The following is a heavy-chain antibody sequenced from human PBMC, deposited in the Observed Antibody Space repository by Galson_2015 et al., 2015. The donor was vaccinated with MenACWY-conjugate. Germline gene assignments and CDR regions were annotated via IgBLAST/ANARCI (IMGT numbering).Heavy chain of an antibody. CDR3: ARLGGNYRTTSHFDY. J-gene: IGHJ4*02. CDR2: INSDGRST. V-gene: IGHV3-74*01. CDR1: GFTFSSYW. Sequence: SLRLSCAASGFTFSSYWMHWVRQAPGKGLVRVSRINSDGRSTSYADSVKGRFTISRDNAKNTLYLQMNSLRAEDTAVYYCARLGGNYRTTSHFDYWGQGTLVTV. D-gene: IGHD1-26*01.